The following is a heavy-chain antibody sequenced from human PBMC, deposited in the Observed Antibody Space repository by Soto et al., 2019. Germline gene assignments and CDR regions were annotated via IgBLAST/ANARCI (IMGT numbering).Heavy chain of an antibody. CDR1: GYTFTSYD. Sequence: GASVKVSCKASGYTFTSYDINWVRQATGQGLEWMGWMNPNSGNTGYAQKFQGRVTMTRNTSISTAYMELSSLRSEDTAVYYCARGKGYGYYDFWSGYRADFDPWGQGTLVTGTYRGAVAGTVWFDLWGQGTLVTGSS. CDR3: ARGKGYGYYDFWSGYRADFDPWGQGTLVTGTYRGAVAGTVWFDL. J-gene: IGHJ5*02. D-gene: IGHD3-3*01. CDR2: MNPNSGNT. V-gene: IGHV1-8*01.